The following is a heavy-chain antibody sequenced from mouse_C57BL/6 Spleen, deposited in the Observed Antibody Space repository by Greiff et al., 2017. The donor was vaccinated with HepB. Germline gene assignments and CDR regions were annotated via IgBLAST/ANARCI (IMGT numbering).Heavy chain of an antibody. V-gene: IGHV1-52*01. J-gene: IGHJ3*01. Sequence: VQLQQSGAELVRPGSSVKLSCKASGYTFTSYWMHWVKQRPIQGLEWIGNIDPSDSETHYNQKFKDKATLTVDKSSSTAYMQLSSLTSEDSAVYYCATGANSWFAYWGQGTLVTVSA. CDR1: GYTFTSYW. CDR3: ATGANSWFAY. CDR2: IDPSDSET. D-gene: IGHD3-1*01.